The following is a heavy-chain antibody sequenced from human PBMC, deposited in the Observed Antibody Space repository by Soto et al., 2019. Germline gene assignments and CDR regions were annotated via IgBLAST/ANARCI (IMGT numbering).Heavy chain of an antibody. CDR2: INAGNGNT. Sequence: GASVKVSCKASAYTLTEYAMHLGRQAPGQRLEWMGWINAGNGNTKYSQKFQCRVTSTRDTSASTAYMELSSLRSEDTAVYYCAREYRASLWFGELLTQAVLDPWGQGTLVTVSS. CDR3: AREYRASLWFGELLTQAVLDP. D-gene: IGHD3-10*01. CDR1: AYTLTEYA. J-gene: IGHJ5*02. V-gene: IGHV1-3*01.